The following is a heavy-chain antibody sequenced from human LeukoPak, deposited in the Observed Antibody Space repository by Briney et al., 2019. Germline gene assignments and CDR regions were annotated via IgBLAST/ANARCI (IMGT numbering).Heavy chain of an antibody. CDR1: GGSISSVSYY. Sequence: SQTLSLTCTVSGGSISSVSYYWSWIRQPAGKGLEWIGRIYTSGSTNYNPSLKSRVTISVDTSKNQFSLKLSSVTAADTAVYYCARDRPFIVGAWRGHFDYWGQGTLVTVSS. D-gene: IGHD1-26*01. V-gene: IGHV4-61*02. J-gene: IGHJ4*02. CDR2: IYTSGST. CDR3: ARDRPFIVGAWRGHFDY.